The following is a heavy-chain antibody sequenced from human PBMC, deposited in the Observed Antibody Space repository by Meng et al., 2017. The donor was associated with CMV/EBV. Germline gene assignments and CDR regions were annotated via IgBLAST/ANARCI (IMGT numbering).Heavy chain of an antibody. J-gene: IGHJ6*02. CDR3: AKGLGGSSSTYYYYGMDV. CDR1: EFTFDDYT. CDR2: INWDGGST. V-gene: IGHV3-43*01. D-gene: IGHD6-6*01. Sequence: GESLKISCAASEFTFDDYTMHWVRQAPGKGLEWVSLINWDGGSTYYADSVKGRFTISRDNSKNSLYLQMNGLRTEDTALYYCAKGLGGSSSTYYYYGMDVWGQGTTVTVSS.